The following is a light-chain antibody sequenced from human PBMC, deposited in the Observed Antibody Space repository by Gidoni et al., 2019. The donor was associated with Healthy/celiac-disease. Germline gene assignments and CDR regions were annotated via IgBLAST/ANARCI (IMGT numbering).Light chain of an antibody. J-gene: IGLJ2*01. CDR1: RLGDKY. Sequence: SYELTQPPPVSVSPGQTARIPCSGDRLGDKYACWYQQKPGQSPVLVIYQDSKRPSGIPERFSGSNSGNTATLTISGTQAMDEADYYCQAWDSSTVVFGGGTKLTV. V-gene: IGLV3-1*01. CDR3: QAWDSSTVV. CDR2: QDS.